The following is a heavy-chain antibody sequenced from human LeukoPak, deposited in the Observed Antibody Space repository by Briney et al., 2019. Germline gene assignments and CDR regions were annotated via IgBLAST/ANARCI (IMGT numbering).Heavy chain of an antibody. CDR2: INPSGGST. CDR3: ARDHWGITMILDV. J-gene: IGHJ6*04. D-gene: IGHD3-22*01. Sequence: ASVKVSCKASGYTFTSYYMHWVRQAPGQGLECMGIINPSGGSTSYAQKFQGRVTMTRDTSTSTVYMELSSLRSEDTAVYYCARDHWGITMILDVWGKGTTVASSS. V-gene: IGHV1-46*01. CDR1: GYTFTSYY.